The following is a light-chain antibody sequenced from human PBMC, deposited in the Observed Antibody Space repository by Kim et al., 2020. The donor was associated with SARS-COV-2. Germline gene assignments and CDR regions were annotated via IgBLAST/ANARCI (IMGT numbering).Light chain of an antibody. CDR2: GAS. J-gene: IGKJ1*01. Sequence: ASAGDRVTITCRASQPITNSLNWYQQKPGKAPKLMIYGASILQSGVPSRFSGSGSGTDFSLTISSLQPGDFAIYYCQQSYSSPPTFGQGTKVDIK. CDR3: QQSYSSPPT. CDR1: QPITNS. V-gene: IGKV1-39*01.